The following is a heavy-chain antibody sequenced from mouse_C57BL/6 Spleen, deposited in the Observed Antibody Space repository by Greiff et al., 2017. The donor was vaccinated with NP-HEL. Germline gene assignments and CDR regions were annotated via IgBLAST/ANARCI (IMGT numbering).Heavy chain of an antibody. D-gene: IGHD1-1*01. CDR2: IDPSDSYT. V-gene: IGHV1-69*01. CDR3: ARSPYYYGSSSFDY. CDR1: GYTFTSYW. J-gene: IGHJ2*01. Sequence: QVQLQQPGAELVMPGASVKLSCKASGYTFTSYWMHWVKQRPGQGLEWIGEIDPSDSYTNYNQKFKGKSTLTVDKSSSTAYMQLSSLTSEDSAVYYCARSPYYYGSSSFDYWGQGTTLTVSS.